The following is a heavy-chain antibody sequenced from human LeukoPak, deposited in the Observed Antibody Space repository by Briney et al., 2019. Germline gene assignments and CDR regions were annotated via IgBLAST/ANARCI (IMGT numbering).Heavy chain of an antibody. CDR3: AKRETYYYDSSGFDY. D-gene: IGHD3-22*01. CDR1: GFTFSSYG. V-gene: IGHV3-23*01. J-gene: IGHJ4*02. Sequence: GGSLRLSCAASGFTFSSYGMSWVRQAPGKGLEWVSAISGSGGSTYYADSVKGRFTISRDNSKNTLYLQMNSLRAEDTAVYYCAKRETYYYDSSGFDYWGQGTLVTVSS. CDR2: ISGSGGST.